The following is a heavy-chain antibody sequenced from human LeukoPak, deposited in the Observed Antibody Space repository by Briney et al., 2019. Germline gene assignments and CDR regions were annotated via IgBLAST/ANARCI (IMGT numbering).Heavy chain of an antibody. CDR2: ISWNSGSI. V-gene: IGHV3-9*01. CDR3: ATYSSLNRREFQY. CDR1: GFTFDDYA. J-gene: IGHJ1*01. D-gene: IGHD3-22*01. Sequence: GRSVRLSCTASGFTFDDYAMHWVRQAPGKGLEWVSGISWNSGSIGYADSVKGRFTISRDNAKNSLYLQMNSLRAEDTAVYYCATYSSLNRREFQYWGQGTLLTVSS.